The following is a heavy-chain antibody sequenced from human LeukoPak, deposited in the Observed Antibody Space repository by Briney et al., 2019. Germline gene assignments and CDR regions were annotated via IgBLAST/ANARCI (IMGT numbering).Heavy chain of an antibody. V-gene: IGHV1-18*01. CDR1: GYTFTSYG. CDR3: ARDVSSHYDFWSGYYRNASDAFDI. D-gene: IGHD3-3*01. Sequence: ASVKVSCKASGYTFTSYGISWVRQAPGRGLEWMGWSSAYNGNTNYAQKLQGRVTMTTDTSTSTAYMELRSLRSDDTAVYYCARDVSSHYDFWSGYYRNASDAFDIWGQGTMVTVSS. CDR2: SSAYNGNT. J-gene: IGHJ3*02.